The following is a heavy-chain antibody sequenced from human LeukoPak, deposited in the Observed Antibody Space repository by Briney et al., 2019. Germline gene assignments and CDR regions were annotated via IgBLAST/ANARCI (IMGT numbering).Heavy chain of an antibody. J-gene: IGHJ4*02. CDR1: GFTFSSYA. CDR3: AKGGKWLPFAY. V-gene: IGHV3-23*01. D-gene: IGHD3-22*01. Sequence: GGSLTLSCAASGFTFSSYAMSWVRQAPGKGLEWVSAISGSGGSTYYADSVKGRFTISRDNSKNTLYLQMNSLRAEDTAVYYCAKGGKWLPFAYWGQGTLVTVSS. CDR2: ISGSGGST.